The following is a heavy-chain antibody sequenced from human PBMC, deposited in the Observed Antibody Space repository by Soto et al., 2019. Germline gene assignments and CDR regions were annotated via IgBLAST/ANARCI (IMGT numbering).Heavy chain of an antibody. CDR1: GYSFTSYW. J-gene: IGHJ6*02. CDR3: ARSDMQQHRPYYYYGMDV. Sequence: GESLKISCKGSGYSFTSYWIGWVRQMPGKGLEWMGIIYPGDSDTRYSPSFQGQVTISADKSISTAYLQWSSLKASDTAMYYCARSDMQQHRPYYYYGMDVWGQGTTVTVSS. CDR2: IYPGDSDT. D-gene: IGHD6-13*01. V-gene: IGHV5-51*01.